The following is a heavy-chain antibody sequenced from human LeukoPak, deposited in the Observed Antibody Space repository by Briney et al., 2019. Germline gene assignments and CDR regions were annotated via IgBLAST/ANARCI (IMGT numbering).Heavy chain of an antibody. CDR3: ARDRGSSWYVDY. CDR2: VNPSSGGT. D-gene: IGHD6-13*01. CDR1: GYSFTSYY. J-gene: IGHJ4*02. V-gene: IGHV1-2*02. Sequence: ASVKVSCKTSGYSFTSYYIHWVRQAPGQGLEWMGWVNPSSGGTEYAQKFQGRVTMTGDTSISTAYMELSRLRSDDTAVYYCARDRGSSWYVDYWGQGTLVTVSS.